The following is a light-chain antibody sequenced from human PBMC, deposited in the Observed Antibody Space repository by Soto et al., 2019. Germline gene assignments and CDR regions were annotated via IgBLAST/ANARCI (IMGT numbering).Light chain of an antibody. CDR2: GVS. CDR1: SSDVGAFNY. Sequence: QSVLTQPRSVSGSPGQSVTISCTGTSSDVGAFNYVSWYQQHPGKAPKLMIYGVSNRPSGVSNRFSGSKSGNTAFLTISVLQPEDEADYYCSSFTGPTTLDVFGTGTKGTVL. V-gene: IGLV2-14*03. J-gene: IGLJ1*01. CDR3: SSFTGPTTLDV.